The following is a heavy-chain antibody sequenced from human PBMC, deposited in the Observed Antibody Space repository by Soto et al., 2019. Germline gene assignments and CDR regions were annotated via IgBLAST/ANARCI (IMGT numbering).Heavy chain of an antibody. J-gene: IGHJ4*02. D-gene: IGHD3-22*01. CDR3: ARDLLPHYYDSSGYYYGY. CDR2: ISAYNGNT. CDR1: GYTFTSYG. V-gene: IGHV1-18*01. Sequence: GASVKGSCKASGYTFTSYGISWVRQAPGQGLEWMGWISAYNGNTNYAQKLQGRVTMTTDTSTSTAYMELRSLRSDDTAVYYCARDLLPHYYDSSGYYYGYWGQGTLVTVSS.